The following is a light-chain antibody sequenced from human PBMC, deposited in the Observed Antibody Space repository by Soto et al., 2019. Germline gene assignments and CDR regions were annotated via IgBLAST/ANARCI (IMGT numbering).Light chain of an antibody. CDR1: QNISNY. V-gene: IGKV3-20*01. J-gene: IGKJ3*01. CDR3: QQYGTSPFT. CDR2: GAS. Sequence: IVLTQSPATVSLSPGKRATLSCRASQNISNYLIWYQQKPGQAPRLLIYGASSRATGIPDRFSGSGSGTGFTLTISRLEPEDFAVYYCQQYGTSPFTFGPGTKVDIK.